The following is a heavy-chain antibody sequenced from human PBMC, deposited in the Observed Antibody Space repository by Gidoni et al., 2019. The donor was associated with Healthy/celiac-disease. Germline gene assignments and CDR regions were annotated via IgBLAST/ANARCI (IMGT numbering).Heavy chain of an antibody. J-gene: IGHJ6*03. CDR1: GFTFDGYA. D-gene: IGHD1-1*01. CDR3: AKDRTSNYYYMDV. V-gene: IGHV3-9*01. Sequence: EVQLVESGGGLVQPGRSLRLSCAASGFTFDGYAMHWVRQAPGKCLECVSGISWNSGSIGYADSVKGRFTISRDNAKNSLYLQMNSLRAEDTALYYCAKDRTSNYYYMDVWGKGTTVTVSS. CDR2: ISWNSGSI.